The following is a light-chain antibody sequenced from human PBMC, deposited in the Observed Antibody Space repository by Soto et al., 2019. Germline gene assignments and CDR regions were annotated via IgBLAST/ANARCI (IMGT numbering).Light chain of an antibody. CDR1: HHISNY. J-gene: IGKJ5*01. CDR2: DAS. V-gene: IGKV1-33*01. CDR3: LQYDTLPPT. Sequence: IQMTQSTSSLSASVRGRVTITCQASHHISNYLNWYQQKPGKAPQLLICDASNLVTGVPSRFSGSGSGTDFTFTISSLQPEDIATYYCLQYDTLPPTFGQGTRLGL.